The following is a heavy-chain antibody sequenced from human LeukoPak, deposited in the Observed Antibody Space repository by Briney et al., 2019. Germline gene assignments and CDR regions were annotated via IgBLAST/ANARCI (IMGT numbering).Heavy chain of an antibody. V-gene: IGHV4-59*01. D-gene: IGHD6-13*01. CDR2: IYYSGST. CDR3: ARERGSSWNPLGY. CDR1: GGSISSYY. J-gene: IGHJ4*02. Sequence: SETLSLTCTVSGGSISSYYWSWIRQPPGKGLEWIGYIYYSGSTNYNPSLKSRVTISVDTSKNQFSLKPSSVTAADTAVYYCARERGSSWNPLGYWGQGTLVTVSS.